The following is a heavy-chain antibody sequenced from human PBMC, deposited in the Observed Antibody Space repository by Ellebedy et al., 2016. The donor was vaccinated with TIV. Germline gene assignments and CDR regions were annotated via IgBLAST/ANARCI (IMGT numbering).Heavy chain of an antibody. D-gene: IGHD6-13*01. CDR2: IYTSGST. J-gene: IGHJ4*02. V-gene: IGHV4-4*07. Sequence: GSLRLSCTVSGGSISSYYWSWIRQPAGKGLEWIGRIYTSGSTNYNPSLKSRLTISVDTSKNQFSLKLTSVTAADTAVYYCARGRVYSPFDYWGQGTLVTVSS. CDR3: ARGRVYSPFDY. CDR1: GGSISSYY.